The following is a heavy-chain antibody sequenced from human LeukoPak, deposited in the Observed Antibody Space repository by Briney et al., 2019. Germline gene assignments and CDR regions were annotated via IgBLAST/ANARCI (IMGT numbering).Heavy chain of an antibody. CDR1: GGSISSYY. CDR3: ARPRVGASLFAFDI. J-gene: IGHJ3*02. V-gene: IGHV4-59*08. Sequence: PSETLSITCTVSGGSISSYYWSWIRQPPGKGLEWIGYIYYRGSTNYNPSLKSRVTISVDTSKNQFSLKLSSVTAADTAVYYCARPRVGASLFAFDIWGQGTIVTVSS. D-gene: IGHD1-26*01. CDR2: IYYRGST.